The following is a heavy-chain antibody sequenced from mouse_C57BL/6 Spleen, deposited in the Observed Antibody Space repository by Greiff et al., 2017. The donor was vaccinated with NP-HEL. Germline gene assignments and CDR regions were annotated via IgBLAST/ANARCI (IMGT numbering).Heavy chain of an antibody. V-gene: IGHV1-69*01. CDR3: ARRWFYAMDY. J-gene: IGHJ4*01. CDR1: GYTFTSYW. D-gene: IGHD2-3*01. Sequence: VQLQQPGAELVMPGASVKLSCKASGYTFTSYWMHWVKQRPGQGLEWIGEIDPSDSYTKYNQKFKGKSTLTVEKSSSTAYMQLSSLTSEDSAVYYCARRWFYAMDYWGQGTSVTVSS. CDR2: IDPSDSYT.